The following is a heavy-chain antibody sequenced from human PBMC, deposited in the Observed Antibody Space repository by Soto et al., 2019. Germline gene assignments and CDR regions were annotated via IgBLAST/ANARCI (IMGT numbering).Heavy chain of an antibody. CDR1: GGSVSSGSYY. V-gene: IGHV4-61*01. CDR3: ARDPGYSYGVD. Sequence: SETLSLTCTGSGGSVSSGSYYWSWIRQPPGKGLEWIGYIYYSGSTNYNPSLKSRVTISVDTSKNQFSLKLSSVTAADTAVYYCARDPGYSYGVDWGQGTLVTVSS. CDR2: IYYSGST. J-gene: IGHJ4*02. D-gene: IGHD5-18*01.